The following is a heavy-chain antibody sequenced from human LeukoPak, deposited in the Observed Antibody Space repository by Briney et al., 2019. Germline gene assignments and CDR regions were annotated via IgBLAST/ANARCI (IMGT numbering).Heavy chain of an antibody. D-gene: IGHD3-22*01. V-gene: IGHV3-21*01. CDR1: GFTFSSYS. J-gene: IGHJ4*02. CDR2: ISSSSYI. CDR3: ARGDYYDSSGYSDY. Sequence: GSLRLSCAASGFTFSSYSMNWVCQAPGKGLEWVSSISSSSYIYYADSVKGRFTISRDNAKNSLYLQMNSLRAEDTAVYYCARGDYYDSSGYSDYWGQGTLVTVSS.